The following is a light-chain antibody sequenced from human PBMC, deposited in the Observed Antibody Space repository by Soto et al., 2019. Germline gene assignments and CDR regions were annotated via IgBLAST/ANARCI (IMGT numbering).Light chain of an antibody. CDR2: DAS. CDR3: QQYNNWWT. V-gene: IGKV3-15*01. J-gene: IGKJ1*01. Sequence: EIVMTQSPATLSVSPGESATLSCRASQSVSSNLAWYQQKPGQGPSLLIYDASTRATGIPARFSGSGSGTEFTLTLSSLQSEDFAVYYCQQYNNWWTFGQGTKVDI. CDR1: QSVSSN.